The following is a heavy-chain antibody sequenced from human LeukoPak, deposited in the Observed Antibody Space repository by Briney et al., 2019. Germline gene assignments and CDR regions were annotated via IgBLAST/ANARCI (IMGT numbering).Heavy chain of an antibody. CDR2: IYYSGST. J-gene: IGHJ4*02. CDR1: GGSISSSSYY. Sequence: SETLSLTCTVSGGSISSSSYYWGWIRQPPGKGLEWIGSIYYSGSTYYNPSLKSRFTISVDTSKNQFSLKLSSVTAADTAVYYCARQRDYYGSGSYYPTFDYWGQGTLVTVSS. D-gene: IGHD3-10*01. CDR3: ARQRDYYGSGSYYPTFDY. V-gene: IGHV4-39*01.